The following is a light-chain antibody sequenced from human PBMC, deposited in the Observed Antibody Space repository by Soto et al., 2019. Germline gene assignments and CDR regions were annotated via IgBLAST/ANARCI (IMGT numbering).Light chain of an antibody. CDR1: QSVSSN. J-gene: IGKJ2*01. V-gene: IGKV3-15*01. Sequence: EIVMTQSPATLSVSPGERATLSCRASQSVSSNLAWYQRKPGQAPRLLIYGASTRATGIPARFSGSGSGTQFTLTISSLHSEDFALYYCQQYDNWPRTFGQGTKLEIK. CDR2: GAS. CDR3: QQYDNWPRT.